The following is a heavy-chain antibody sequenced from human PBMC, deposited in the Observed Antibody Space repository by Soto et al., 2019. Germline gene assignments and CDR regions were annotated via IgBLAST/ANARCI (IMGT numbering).Heavy chain of an antibody. CDR2: IYHSGST. CDR3: ARAPYDILTGYYPNWFDP. Sequence: SETLSLTCAVSGGSISSGGYSWSWIRQPPGKGLEWIGYIYHSGSTYYNPSLKSRVTISVDRSKNQFSLKLSSVTAANTAVYYCARAPYDILTGYYPNWFDPWGQGTLVTVSS. D-gene: IGHD3-9*01. CDR1: GGSISSGGYS. V-gene: IGHV4-30-2*01. J-gene: IGHJ5*02.